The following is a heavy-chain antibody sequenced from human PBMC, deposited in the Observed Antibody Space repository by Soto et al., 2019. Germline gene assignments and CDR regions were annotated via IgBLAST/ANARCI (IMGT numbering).Heavy chain of an antibody. D-gene: IGHD3-16*01. V-gene: IGHV1-58*01. CDR3: ARGNPFNYAGFDV. Sequence: QMHLVQSGPEVKRPGTSLKVSCKASGFTFSSSAVQWVRQARGQGLEWMGWMNAKSGDTFSAQRLQGKFNMTWDTSLSTAYMEVGSLTSDDAAIYYCARGNPFNYAGFDVWGQGTTVAVSS. J-gene: IGHJ6*02. CDR1: GFTFSSSA. CDR2: MNAKSGDT.